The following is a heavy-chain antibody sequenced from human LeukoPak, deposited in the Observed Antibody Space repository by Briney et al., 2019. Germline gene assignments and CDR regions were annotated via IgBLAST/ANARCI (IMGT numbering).Heavy chain of an antibody. V-gene: IGHV3-11*01. J-gene: IGHJ3*02. CDR3: ARDLDVVVPAAVAFDI. CDR1: GFTFSDYY. CDR2: ISSSGSTI. D-gene: IGHD2-2*01. Sequence: GGSLGLSCAASGFTFSDYYMSWIRQAPGKGLEWVSYISSSGSTIYYADSVKGRFTISRDNAKNSLYLQMNSLRAEDTAVYYCARDLDVVVPAAVAFDIWGQGTMVTVSS.